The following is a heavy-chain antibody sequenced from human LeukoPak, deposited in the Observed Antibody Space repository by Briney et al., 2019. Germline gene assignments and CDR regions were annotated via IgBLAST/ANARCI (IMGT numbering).Heavy chain of an antibody. Sequence: GGSLRLSCAASGFTFSSYAMHWVRQAPGKGLEWVAVISYDGSNKYYADSVKGRFTISRDNSKNTLYLQMNSLRAEDTAVYYSARDHGYWGEFDPWGQGTLVTVSS. D-gene: IGHD7-27*01. CDR2: ISYDGSNK. CDR3: ARDHGYWGEFDP. J-gene: IGHJ5*02. CDR1: GFTFSSYA. V-gene: IGHV3-30-3*01.